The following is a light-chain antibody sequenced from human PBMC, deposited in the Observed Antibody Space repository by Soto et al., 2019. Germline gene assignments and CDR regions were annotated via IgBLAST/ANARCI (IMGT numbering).Light chain of an antibody. CDR2: DVS. CDR1: SSDVGGYNY. CDR3: SSYTSSSTLPYV. Sequence: QSALTQPASVSGSPGQSITISCTGTSSDVGGYNYVSWYQQHPGKAPKLMIYDVSNRPSGVSNRFSGSKSGNTASLTISGLQAEDEADYYCSSYTSSSTLPYVFGTGTKVNV. V-gene: IGLV2-14*01. J-gene: IGLJ1*01.